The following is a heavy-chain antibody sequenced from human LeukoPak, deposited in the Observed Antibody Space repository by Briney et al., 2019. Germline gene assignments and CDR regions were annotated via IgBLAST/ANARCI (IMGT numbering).Heavy chain of an antibody. J-gene: IGHJ2*01. D-gene: IGHD6-6*01. Sequence: PGGSLRLSCAASGFTVSRNYMSWVRQAPGKGLEGVSVICSGGTTYYADSVKGRFTISRDNSKNTLYLQLNSLKAEDTAVYYCAKGPSIATRPGYFDLWGRGTLVTVSS. CDR3: AKGPSIATRPGYFDL. CDR1: GFTVSRNY. V-gene: IGHV3-53*01. CDR2: ICSGGTT.